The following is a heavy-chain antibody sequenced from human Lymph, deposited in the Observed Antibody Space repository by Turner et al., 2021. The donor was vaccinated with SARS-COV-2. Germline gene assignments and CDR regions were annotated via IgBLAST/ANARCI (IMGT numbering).Heavy chain of an antibody. J-gene: IGHJ4*02. CDR2: INPNSGGK. CDR1: GYTFTGYY. CDR3: ARDSSSGWQFDY. Sequence: QVQLVQSGAEVRNPGASVKVSCKASGYTFTGYYMHWVRQAPGQGLEWMGWINPNSGGKYYAQKFQGRVTMTRDTSISTAYMELSRLRSDDTAVYYCARDSSSGWQFDYWGQGTLVTVSS. V-gene: IGHV1-2*02. D-gene: IGHD6-19*01.